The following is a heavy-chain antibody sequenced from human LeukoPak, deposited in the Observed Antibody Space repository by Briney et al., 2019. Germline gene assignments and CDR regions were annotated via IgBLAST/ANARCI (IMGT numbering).Heavy chain of an antibody. V-gene: IGHV1-8*01. Sequence: ASVKVSCKASGYTYTSYDINWVRQDTGQGLEWMGWMNPNSGNTGCAQKFQGRVTMTRNTSISTAYMELSSLRSEDTAVYYCAREGTQSDAFDIWGQGTMVTVSS. J-gene: IGHJ3*02. CDR3: AREGTQSDAFDI. CDR2: MNPNSGNT. CDR1: GYTYTSYD. D-gene: IGHD3-10*01.